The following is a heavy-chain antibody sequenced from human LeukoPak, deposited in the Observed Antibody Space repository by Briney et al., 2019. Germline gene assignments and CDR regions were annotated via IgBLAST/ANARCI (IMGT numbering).Heavy chain of an antibody. CDR1: GYSFTNYW. D-gene: IGHD6-13*01. J-gene: IGHJ4*02. CDR2: IYPGDSDT. CDR3: ARRYSSSEIFDY. V-gene: IGHV5-51*01. Sequence: GESLKISCKGSGYSFTNYWIGWVRQMPGKGLEWLGIIYPGDSDTRYSPSFQGQVTISADKSITTACLQWSSLKASDTAVYYCARRYSSSEIFDYWGQGTLVTVSS.